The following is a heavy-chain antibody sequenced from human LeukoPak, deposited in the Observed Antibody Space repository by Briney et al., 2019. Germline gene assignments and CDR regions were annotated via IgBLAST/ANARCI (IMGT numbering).Heavy chain of an antibody. D-gene: IGHD1-26*01. V-gene: IGHV3-33*03. J-gene: IGHJ4*02. CDR1: GFTFSSYG. CDR3: ARAHYSGSFGY. Sequence: GGSLRLSCAASGFTFSSYGMHWVRQAPGKGLEWVAVIWYDGSNKYYADSVKGRFTISRDNAKNSLYLQMNSLRAEDTALYYCARAHYSGSFGYWGQGTLVTVSS. CDR2: IWYDGSNK.